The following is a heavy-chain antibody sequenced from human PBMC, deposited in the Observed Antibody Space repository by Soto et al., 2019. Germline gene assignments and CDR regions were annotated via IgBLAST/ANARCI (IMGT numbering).Heavy chain of an antibody. V-gene: IGHV1-2*04. CDR3: ARDFGGAAAIVFDY. CDR2: INPNSGGT. D-gene: IGHD6-13*01. Sequence: GASVKVSCKASGYTFTVYYMHWVRQAPGQGLEWMGWINPNSGGTNYAQKFQGWVTMTRDTSISTAYMELSRLRSDDTAVYYCARDFGGAAAIVFDYWGQGTLVTXPQ. CDR1: GYTFTVYY. J-gene: IGHJ4*02.